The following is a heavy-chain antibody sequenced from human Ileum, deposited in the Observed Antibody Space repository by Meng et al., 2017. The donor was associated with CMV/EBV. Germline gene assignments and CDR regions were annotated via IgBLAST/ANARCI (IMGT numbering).Heavy chain of an antibody. V-gene: IGHV3-74*01. CDR2: LDTDGTTT. CDR1: GFSLTHYW. CDR3: VRDLSGPDY. J-gene: IGHJ4*02. Sequence: GESLKISCAASGFSLTHYWMHWVRQAPGTGLVWVSRLDTDGTTTNYADFVMGRFTISRDNTKNTLYLQMNSLRAEDTAVYYCVRDLSGPDYWGQGTLVTSPQ.